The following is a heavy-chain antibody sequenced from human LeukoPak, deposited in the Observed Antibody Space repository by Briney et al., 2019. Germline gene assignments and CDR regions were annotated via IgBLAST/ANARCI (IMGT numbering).Heavy chain of an antibody. D-gene: IGHD3-22*01. Sequence: GRSLRLSCAASGFTFSSYGMHWVRQAPGKGLEWVAVIWYDGSNKYYADSVEGRFTISRDNSKNSLYLQMNSLRAEDTAVYYCARDRNFMIYDSSGYYRGAFDIWGQGTMVTVSS. CDR1: GFTFSSYG. J-gene: IGHJ3*02. CDR3: ARDRNFMIYDSSGYYRGAFDI. V-gene: IGHV3-33*01. CDR2: IWYDGSNK.